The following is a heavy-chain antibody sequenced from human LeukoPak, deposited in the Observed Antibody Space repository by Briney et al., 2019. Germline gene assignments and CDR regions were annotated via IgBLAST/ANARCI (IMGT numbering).Heavy chain of an antibody. CDR2: IYYSGST. CDR1: GGSFSGYY. Sequence: ASETLSLTCAVYGGSFSGYYWSWIRQPPGKGLEWIGYIYYSGSTNYNPSLKSRVTISVDTSKNQFSLKLSSVTAADTAVYYCARGNYYDSSGIDYWGQGTLVTVSS. CDR3: ARGNYYDSSGIDY. V-gene: IGHV4-59*01. D-gene: IGHD3-22*01. J-gene: IGHJ4*02.